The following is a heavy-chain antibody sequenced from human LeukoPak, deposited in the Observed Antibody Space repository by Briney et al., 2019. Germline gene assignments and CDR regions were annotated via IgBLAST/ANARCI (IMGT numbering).Heavy chain of an antibody. Sequence: GGSLRLSCAASGFTFSSYSMNWVRQAPGKGLDWVSSISSSSSYIYYADSVKGRFTISRDNAKNSLYLQMNSLRAEDTAVYYCARDRSNYYGRSYYIDVWGKGTTVTFSS. V-gene: IGHV3-21*01. CDR1: GFTFSSYS. D-gene: IGHD3-10*01. CDR2: ISSSSSYI. J-gene: IGHJ6*03. CDR3: ARDRSNYYGRSYYIDV.